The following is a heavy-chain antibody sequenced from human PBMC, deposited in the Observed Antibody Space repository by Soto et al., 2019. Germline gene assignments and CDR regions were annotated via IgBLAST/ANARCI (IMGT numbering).Heavy chain of an antibody. CDR2: TYYRSKWYN. CDR3: ARDLVGATGGYYYYYGMDV. J-gene: IGHJ6*02. D-gene: IGHD1-26*01. V-gene: IGHV6-1*01. CDR1: GDSVSSNSAA. Sequence: SQTLSLTCAISGDSVSSNSAAWNWIRQSPSRGLERLGRTYYRSKWYNDYAVSVKSRITINPDTSKNQFSLQLNSVTPEDTAVYYCARDLVGATGGYYYYYGMDVWGQGTTVTVSS.